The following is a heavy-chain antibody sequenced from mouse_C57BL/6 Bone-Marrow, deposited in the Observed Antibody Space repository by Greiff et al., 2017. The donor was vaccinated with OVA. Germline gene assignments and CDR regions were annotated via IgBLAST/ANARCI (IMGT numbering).Heavy chain of an antibody. CDR2: ISNGGGST. J-gene: IGHJ3*01. Sequence: EVKLVESGGGLVQPGGSLKLSCAASGFTFSDYYMYWVRQTPEKRLEWVAYISNGGGSTYYPDTVKGRFTISRDNAKNTLYLQMSRLKSEDTAIYYCANYGLLYWGQGTLVTVSA. CDR3: ANYGLLY. V-gene: IGHV5-12*01. D-gene: IGHD1-1*02. CDR1: GFTFSDYY.